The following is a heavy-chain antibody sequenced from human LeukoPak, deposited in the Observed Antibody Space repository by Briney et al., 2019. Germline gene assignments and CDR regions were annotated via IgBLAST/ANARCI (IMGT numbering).Heavy chain of an antibody. CDR1: GYTFTNYG. J-gene: IGHJ3*02. D-gene: IGHD1-26*01. Sequence: ASVKVSFKASGYTFTNYGITWVRQAPGQGREWMGWINTYNGNTHNAQNLQGRLTITTDTSTGTAYMEMRSLRSDDTAVYYCAKDRLGANDAFDIWGQGTVVTVSS. CDR3: AKDRLGANDAFDI. CDR2: INTYNGNT. V-gene: IGHV1-18*01.